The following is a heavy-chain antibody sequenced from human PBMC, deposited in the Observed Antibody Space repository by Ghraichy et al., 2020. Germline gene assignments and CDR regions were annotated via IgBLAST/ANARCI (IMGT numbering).Heavy chain of an antibody. Sequence: SQTLSLTCTVSGGSVSSGSYYWSWIRQPPGKGLEWIGYIYYSGSTNYNPSLKSRVTISVDTSKNQFSLKLSSVTAADTAVYYCARDRGYCSGGSCHQVFDIWGQGKMVTVSS. CDR2: IYYSGST. V-gene: IGHV4-61*01. J-gene: IGHJ3*02. CDR3: ARDRGYCSGGSCHQVFDI. D-gene: IGHD2-15*01. CDR1: GGSVSSGSYY.